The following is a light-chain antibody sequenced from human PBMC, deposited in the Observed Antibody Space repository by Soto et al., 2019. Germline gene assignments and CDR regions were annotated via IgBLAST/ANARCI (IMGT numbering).Light chain of an antibody. CDR1: NIGSKS. CDR2: YDS. Sequence: SYELTQPPSVSVAPGKTARITCGGNNIGSKSVHWYQQKPGQAPALVIYYDSDRPSGIPERFSGSNSGNTATLTISRVEAGDEADYYCQVWDSSSDHPHVVFGGGTKLTVL. V-gene: IGLV3-21*04. CDR3: QVWDSSSDHPHVV. J-gene: IGLJ2*01.